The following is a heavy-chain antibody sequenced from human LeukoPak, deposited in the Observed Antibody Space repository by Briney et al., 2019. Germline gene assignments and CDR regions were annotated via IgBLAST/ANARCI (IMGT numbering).Heavy chain of an antibody. J-gene: IGHJ4*02. D-gene: IGHD2-15*01. Sequence: PGGSLRLSCAASGFTFSNTWMSWVRQAPGKGLEWVGRIKSKTDGGITDYAAPVKGRFTISRDDSKNTLYLQMNSLRAEDTAVYYCARVLIGGGRSFDYWGQGTLVTVSS. CDR3: ARVLIGGGRSFDY. CDR1: GFTFSNTW. V-gene: IGHV3-15*05. CDR2: IKSKTDGGIT.